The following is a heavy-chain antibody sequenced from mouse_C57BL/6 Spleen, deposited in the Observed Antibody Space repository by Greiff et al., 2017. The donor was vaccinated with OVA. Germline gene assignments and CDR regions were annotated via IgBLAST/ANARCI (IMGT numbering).Heavy chain of an antibody. D-gene: IGHD4-1*01. Sequence: QVQLQQPGAELVKPGASVKLSCKASGYTFTSYWMPWVKQRPGQGLEWIGMIHPNSGSTNYNEKFKGKATLTVDKSSSTAYMQLSSLKSEDSAVYYCAREGDDWDDWFAYWGKGTLVTVSA. CDR1: GYTFTSYW. CDR2: IHPNSGST. CDR3: AREGDDWDDWFAY. V-gene: IGHV1-64*01. J-gene: IGHJ3*01.